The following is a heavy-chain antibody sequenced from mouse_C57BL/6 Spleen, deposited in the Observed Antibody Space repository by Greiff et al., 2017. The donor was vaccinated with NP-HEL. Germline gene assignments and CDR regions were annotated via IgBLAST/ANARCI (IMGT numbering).Heavy chain of an antibody. D-gene: IGHD2-4*01. J-gene: IGHJ2*01. Sequence: VQLQESGPELVKPGASVKISCKASGYAFRSSWMNWVKQRPGKGLEWIGRIYPGDGDTNYNGKFKGKATLTADKSSSTAYMQLSSLTSEDSAVYFCARDDYDVDYWGQGTTLTVSS. CDR2: IYPGDGDT. CDR1: GYAFRSSW. V-gene: IGHV1-82*01. CDR3: ARDDYDVDY.